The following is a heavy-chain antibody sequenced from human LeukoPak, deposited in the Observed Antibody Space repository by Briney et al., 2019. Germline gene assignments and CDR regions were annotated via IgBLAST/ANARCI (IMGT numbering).Heavy chain of an antibody. V-gene: IGHV1-2*02. CDR1: GYSLNDYY. Sequence: GASVIVSCKSSGYSLNDYYIHWVRQAPGQGLEWMGGINPNSGGTNSAQKFQGRVTMTRDTTIGTVYMEVTGLRTDDTAVYYCASGFGVNYFYYLDVWGKGTTVTVSS. CDR2: INPNSGGT. CDR3: ASGFGVNYFYYLDV. D-gene: IGHD3-3*01. J-gene: IGHJ6*03.